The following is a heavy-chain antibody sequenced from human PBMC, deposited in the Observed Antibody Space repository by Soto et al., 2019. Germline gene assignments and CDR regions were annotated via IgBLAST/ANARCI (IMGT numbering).Heavy chain of an antibody. Sequence: SVRGSCKAAGGTFSSSAISWVRQAPGQGLEWMGGIIPIFGTANYAQKFQGRVTITADKSTSTAYMELSSLRSEDTAVYYCARKFSSCWYHSMWSDPSCPGXL. J-gene: IGHJ5*02. CDR3: ARKFSSCWYHSMWSDP. V-gene: IGHV1-69*06. D-gene: IGHD6-19*01. CDR1: GGTFSSSA. CDR2: IIPIFGTA.